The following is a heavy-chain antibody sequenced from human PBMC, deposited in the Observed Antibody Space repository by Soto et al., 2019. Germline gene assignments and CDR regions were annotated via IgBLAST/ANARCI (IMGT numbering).Heavy chain of an antibody. V-gene: IGHV3-30-3*01. CDR2: ISYDGSNK. Sequence: GGSLRLSCAASGFTFSSYAMHWVRQAPGKGLEWVAVISYDGSNKYYADSVKGRFTISRDNSKNTLYLQMNSLRAEDTAVYYRARYPYDAFDIWGQGTMVTVSS. CDR1: GFTFSSYA. D-gene: IGHD2-2*01. J-gene: IGHJ3*02. CDR3: ARYPYDAFDI.